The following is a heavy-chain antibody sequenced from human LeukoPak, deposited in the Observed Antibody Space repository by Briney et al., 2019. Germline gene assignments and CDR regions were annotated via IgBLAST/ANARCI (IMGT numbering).Heavy chain of an antibody. Sequence: GGSLRLSCEASGVTFSTYWMSWVRQAPGKGLEWVAYIKHDGSEKYYVDSVKGRFTISRDNAKNSLYLQMNSLRAEDTAVYYCARRGVLDYWGQGTLVTVSS. CDR3: ARRGVLDY. V-gene: IGHV3-7*03. CDR1: GVTFSTYW. J-gene: IGHJ4*02. CDR2: IKHDGSEK. D-gene: IGHD3-10*01.